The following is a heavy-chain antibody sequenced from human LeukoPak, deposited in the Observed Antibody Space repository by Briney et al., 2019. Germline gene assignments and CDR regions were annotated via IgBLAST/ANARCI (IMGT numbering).Heavy chain of an antibody. J-gene: IGHJ4*02. D-gene: IGHD1-7*01. CDR3: ARAPSITGTTPPGY. CDR1: GYTFTSYD. V-gene: IGHV1-8*01. CDR2: MNPNSGNT. Sequence: ASVKVSCKASGYTFTSYDINWVRQATGQGLEWMGWMNPNSGNTGYAQKFQGRVTMTRNTSISTAYMELSSLRSEDTAVYYCARAPSITGTTPPGYWGQGTLVTVSS.